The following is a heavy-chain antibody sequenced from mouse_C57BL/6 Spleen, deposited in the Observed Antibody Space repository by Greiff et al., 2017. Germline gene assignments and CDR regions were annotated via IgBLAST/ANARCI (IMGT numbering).Heavy chain of an antibody. CDR3: ERHEDGWHRTTVVAENYCDY. V-gene: IGHV1-62-2*01. CDR1: GYTFTEYT. J-gene: IGHJ2*01. Sequence: QVQLLQSGAELVKPGASVKLSCKASGYTFTEYTLHWVKLRSGQGLEWSGWFYPGSGSLKYNEQFNDQATLTADKSSSSVYMELSRLTSEDSAVYFCERHEDGWHRTTVVAENYCDYWGQGTTRTGSS. D-gene: IGHD1-1*01. CDR2: FYPGSGSL.